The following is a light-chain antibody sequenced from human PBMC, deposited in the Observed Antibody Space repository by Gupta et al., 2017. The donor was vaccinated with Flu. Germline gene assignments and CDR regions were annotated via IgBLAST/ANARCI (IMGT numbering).Light chain of an antibody. Sequence: QSALTQPASVSGSPRQSITISCTGTSSDVGNYNLVSWYQQHPGKAPKLMIYAVSKRPSGVSNRFSVSKSGNTASLTISGLQAEDEADYYCYSYAGSTTLGVFGAGTKVTVL. CDR2: AVS. CDR3: YSYAGSTTLGV. J-gene: IGLJ1*01. CDR1: SSDVGNYNL. V-gene: IGLV2-23*02.